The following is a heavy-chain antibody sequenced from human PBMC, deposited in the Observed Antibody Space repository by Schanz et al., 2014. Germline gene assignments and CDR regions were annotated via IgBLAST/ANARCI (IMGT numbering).Heavy chain of an antibody. CDR3: AKDVDFWSGYYLDY. J-gene: IGHJ4*02. CDR2: ISDDGSNH. D-gene: IGHD3-3*01. Sequence: QGQLVESGGGVVQPGRSLRLSCAASGFTFSSYAMHWVRQAPGKGLEWVAVISDDGSNHYYPDSVKGRFTISRDNSKNTLYLQMNSLRSEDTAVYYCAKDVDFWSGYYLDYWGQGTLVIVSS. CDR1: GFTFSSYA. V-gene: IGHV3-30*04.